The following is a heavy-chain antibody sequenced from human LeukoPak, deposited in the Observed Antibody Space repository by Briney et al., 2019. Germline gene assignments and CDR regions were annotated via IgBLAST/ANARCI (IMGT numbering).Heavy chain of an antibody. J-gene: IGHJ6*03. D-gene: IGHD3-3*01. CDR2: IYYSGST. CDR1: GGSISSYY. V-gene: IGHV4-59*01. CDR3: ARTYYDFWSGYYPYYMDV. Sequence: SETLSLTCTVSGGSISSYYWSSVRQPPGKGLEWIGYIYYSGSTNYNPSLKSRVTISVDTSKNQFSLKLSSVTAADTAVYYCARTYYDFWSGYYPYYMDVWGKGATVTVSS.